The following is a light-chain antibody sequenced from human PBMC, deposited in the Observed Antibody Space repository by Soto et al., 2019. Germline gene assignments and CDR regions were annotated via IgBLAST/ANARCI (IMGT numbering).Light chain of an antibody. V-gene: IGLV2-11*01. CDR3: CSYAGSHTFV. Sequence: QSALTQPRSVSGSPGQSVTLSCTGTSSDVGGYNFVSWYQQYPGKAPKFMIYDVSKRPSGVPDRFSGSKSGNTASLTISGLLAEDEADYYCCSYAGSHTFVFGTGTKVTVL. CDR1: SSDVGGYNF. CDR2: DVS. J-gene: IGLJ1*01.